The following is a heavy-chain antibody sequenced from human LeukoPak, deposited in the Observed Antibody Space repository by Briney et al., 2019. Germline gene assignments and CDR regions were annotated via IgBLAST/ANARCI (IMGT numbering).Heavy chain of an antibody. Sequence: GGSLRLSCAASGFTFSSYGMHWVRQAPGKGLEWVAFIRYDGSNKYYADSVKGRFTISRDNAKNSLYLQMNSLRAEDTAVYYCARDTHIAVAGVYYYYYFYMDVWGKGTTVTVSS. CDR3: ARDTHIAVAGVYYYYYFYMDV. J-gene: IGHJ6*03. CDR1: GFTFSSYG. D-gene: IGHD6-19*01. V-gene: IGHV3-30*02. CDR2: IRYDGSNK.